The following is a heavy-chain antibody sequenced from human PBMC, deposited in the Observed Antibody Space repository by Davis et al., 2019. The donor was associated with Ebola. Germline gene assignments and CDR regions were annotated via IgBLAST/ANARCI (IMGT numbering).Heavy chain of an antibody. CDR1: GFTFSDHY. CDR2: TRNKANSYTT. J-gene: IGHJ2*01. CDR3: ARAYLYSYEDWYFDL. D-gene: IGHD5-18*01. Sequence: GESLKISCAASGFTFSDHYMDWVRQAPGKGLEWVGRTRNKANSYTTEYAASVKGRFTISRDDSKNSLYLQMNSLKTEDTAVYYCARAYLYSYEDWYFDLWGRGTLVTVSS. V-gene: IGHV3-72*01.